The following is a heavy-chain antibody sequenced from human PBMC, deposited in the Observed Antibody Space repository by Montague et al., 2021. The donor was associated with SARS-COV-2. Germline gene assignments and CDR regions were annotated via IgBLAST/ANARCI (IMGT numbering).Heavy chain of an antibody. J-gene: IGHJ3*02. CDR1: GDSVWSNTAA. D-gene: IGHD6-19*01. CDR2: TNYRSKWTS. Sequence: CAISGDSVWSNTAAWNWIRQSPSGGLEWLGRTNYRSKWTSDYATSVEGRISIDPDTSKNQFFLHLRSVTAADAALYYCARHLTMAGEGNDAFDIWGQGTMVTVSS. V-gene: IGHV6-1*01. CDR3: ARHLTMAGEGNDAFDI.